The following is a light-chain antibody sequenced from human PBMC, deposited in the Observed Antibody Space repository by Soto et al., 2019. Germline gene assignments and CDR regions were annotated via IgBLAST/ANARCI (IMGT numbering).Light chain of an antibody. V-gene: IGKV3-15*01. CDR2: GAS. Sequence: EIALTQSPGTLSLSPGERATLSCRASQTLSNSFIAWYQHKPGQAPRLLMYGASTRATGIPARFSGSGSGTEFTLTISSLQSEDFAVYYCQEYDNWLTWTFGQGTKVDIK. CDR1: QTLSNS. J-gene: IGKJ1*01. CDR3: QEYDNWLTWT.